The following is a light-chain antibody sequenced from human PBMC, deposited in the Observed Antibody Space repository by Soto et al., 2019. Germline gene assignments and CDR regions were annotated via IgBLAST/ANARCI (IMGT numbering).Light chain of an antibody. V-gene: IGKV1-5*01. CDR1: QSVSRR. CDR3: HTYNSYSLHT. J-gene: IGKJ2*01. CDR2: DAS. Sequence: DIQMTQSPSTLSASVVDRITITCLASQSVSRRLAWFQQKPGKAPKLLIYDASSLESGVPSRFSGRGSGTEFTLTISSLQPDDCATYYCHTYNSYSLHTFGQGTKVDIK.